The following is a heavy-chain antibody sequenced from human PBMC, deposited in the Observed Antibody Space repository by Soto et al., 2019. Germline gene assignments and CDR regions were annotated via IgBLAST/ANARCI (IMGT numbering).Heavy chain of an antibody. J-gene: IGHJ4*02. CDR3: ARERGGYGLFDS. V-gene: IGHV4-30-2*01. CDR1: GGSISNAAYS. CDR2: IYPSGMP. D-gene: IGHD5-18*01. Sequence: SETLSLTCTVSGGSISNAAYSWSWIRQPPGRGLEWIGYIYPSGMPFYNPSLRSRVTISIDRSNDQFSLNLKSVTAADTAVYYCARERGGYGLFDSWGQGTLVTVSS.